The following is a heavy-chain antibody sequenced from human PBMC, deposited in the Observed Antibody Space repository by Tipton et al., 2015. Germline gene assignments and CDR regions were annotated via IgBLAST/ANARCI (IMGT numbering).Heavy chain of an antibody. CDR3: ASFVWWLSFDS. Sequence: TLSLTCTVSGGSISSGDYYWYWIRQHPGKGLEWIGYIYSSGSTYYNPSLKSRVTISVDKSRNQFSLKLSSVTAADTAVYYCASFVWWLSFDSWGQGTLVTVSS. V-gene: IGHV4-31*03. CDR1: GGSISSGDYY. CDR2: IYSSGST. J-gene: IGHJ4*02. D-gene: IGHD5-12*01.